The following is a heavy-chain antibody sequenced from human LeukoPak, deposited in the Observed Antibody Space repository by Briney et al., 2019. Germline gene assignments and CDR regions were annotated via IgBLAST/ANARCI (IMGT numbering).Heavy chain of an antibody. V-gene: IGHV3-30*19. CDR2: ISYDGSNK. CDR1: GFTFSSHG. CDR3: ARDYDSSGYLPDY. J-gene: IGHJ4*02. D-gene: IGHD3-22*01. Sequence: GGSLRLSCAASGFTFSSHGMHWVRQAPGKGLEWVAVISYDGSNKYYADSVKGRFTISRDNSKITLYLQMNSLRTEDTAVYYCARDYDSSGYLPDYWGQGTLVTVSS.